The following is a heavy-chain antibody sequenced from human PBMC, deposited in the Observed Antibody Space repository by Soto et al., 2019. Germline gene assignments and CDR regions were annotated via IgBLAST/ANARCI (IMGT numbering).Heavy chain of an antibody. V-gene: IGHV2-5*02. CDR3: VHRAGLQGNWNGGYFDY. D-gene: IGHD1-1*01. Sequence: ESGPTLVNPTQTLTLTCTFSGFSLSTNGVGVGWIRQPPGKALERLALIYWDDDKRYSPSLSNRLTITKDTSENQVVLTMTNMDPVDTATYFCVHRAGLQGNWNGGYFDYWGQGALVTVSS. CDR1: GFSLSTNGVG. CDR2: IYWDDDK. J-gene: IGHJ4*02.